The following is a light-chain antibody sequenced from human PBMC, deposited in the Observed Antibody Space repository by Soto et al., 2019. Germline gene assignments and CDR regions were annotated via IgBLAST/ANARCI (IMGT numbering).Light chain of an antibody. J-gene: IGKJ4*01. Sequence: DIQMTQSPSTLSAFAGDRVTVTCRASQSISGQLAWYQQRPGKAPNLLISDASNLNGGVPSRFSGSGSGTEFTLTISSLQPDDCATYYCQHYNAYPVTFGGGTKVEIK. CDR2: DAS. CDR1: QSISGQ. V-gene: IGKV1-5*01. CDR3: QHYNAYPVT.